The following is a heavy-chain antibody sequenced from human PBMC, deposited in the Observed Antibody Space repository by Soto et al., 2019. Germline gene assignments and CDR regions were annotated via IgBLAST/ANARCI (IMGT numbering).Heavy chain of an antibody. Sequence: ASVKVSCKASAGTFSSYAISWVRQAPGQGLEWRGGIIPIFGIANYAQKFQGRVTITADESTSTAYMELSSLRSEDTAVYYCARDVNGTYYDFWSGYLGSYGMDVWGQGTTVTVSS. D-gene: IGHD3-3*01. J-gene: IGHJ6*02. V-gene: IGHV1-69*13. CDR2: IIPIFGIA. CDR1: AGTFSSYA. CDR3: ARDVNGTYYDFWSGYLGSYGMDV.